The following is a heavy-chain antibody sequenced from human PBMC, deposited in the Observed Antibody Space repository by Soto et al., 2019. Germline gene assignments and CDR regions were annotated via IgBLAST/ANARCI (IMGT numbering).Heavy chain of an antibody. V-gene: IGHV4-39*01. CDR3: ARLTVEDGDGYYYYGLDV. Sequence: QLQLQESGPGLVKPSETLSLTCTVSGGSISSSSCYWGWIRQPPGKGLEWIGSIYYSGSTYYNPSLQSRVTLPVDTSKNQFSLKLSSVTAADTAVYYCARLTVEDGDGYYYYGLDVWGQGTTVTVSS. J-gene: IGHJ6*02. D-gene: IGHD2-21*02. CDR1: GGSISSSSCY. CDR2: IYYSGST.